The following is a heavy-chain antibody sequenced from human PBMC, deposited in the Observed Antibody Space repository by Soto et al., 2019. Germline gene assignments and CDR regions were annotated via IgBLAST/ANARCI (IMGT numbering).Heavy chain of an antibody. CDR3: TRAPSYGAFDI. CDR2: INPSGGST. Sequence: QVQLVQSGAEAKKPGASVKVSCKASGYTFTSYYIHWVRQAPGQGLEWMGIINPSGGSTTYAQKFQGRVTMTRDTSTSTVYMELSSLRSEDTAVYYCTRAPSYGAFDIWGQGRMVTVSS. V-gene: IGHV1-46*03. D-gene: IGHD4-17*01. J-gene: IGHJ3*02. CDR1: GYTFTSYY.